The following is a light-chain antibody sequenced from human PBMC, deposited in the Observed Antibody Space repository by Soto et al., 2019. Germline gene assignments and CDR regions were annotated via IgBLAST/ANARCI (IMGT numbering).Light chain of an antibody. CDR2: EVT. Sequence: QSVLTQPPSASGSPGQSVTISCTGTSSDVGAYNYVSWYQQHSGKAPKLVIYEVTKRPAGVPDRFSGTKSANTASLTVSGLQAEDGADYYCRSFASSNTWVFGGGTKLTVL. J-gene: IGLJ3*02. CDR3: RSFASSNTWV. V-gene: IGLV2-8*01. CDR1: SSDVGAYNY.